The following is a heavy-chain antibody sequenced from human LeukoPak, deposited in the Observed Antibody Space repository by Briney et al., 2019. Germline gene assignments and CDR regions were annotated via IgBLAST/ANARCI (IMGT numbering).Heavy chain of an antibody. D-gene: IGHD3-16*01. CDR3: AKRSGGNQGYFDY. CDR1: GFTFSSYW. CDR2: INQDGSEK. V-gene: IGHV3-7*03. Sequence: GGSLRLSCAASGFTFSSYWMSWVRQAPGKGLEWVANINQDGSEKYYVDSVKGRFTISRDNSKNTLYLQMNSLRAEDTAVYYCAKRSGGNQGYFDYWGQGTLVTVSS. J-gene: IGHJ4*02.